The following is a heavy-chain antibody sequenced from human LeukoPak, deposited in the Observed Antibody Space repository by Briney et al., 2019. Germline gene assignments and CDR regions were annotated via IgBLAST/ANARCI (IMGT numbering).Heavy chain of an antibody. V-gene: IGHV4-59*11. Sequence: PSETPSPTCTVSGGSISSHYWSWIRQPPGKGLEWIGYIYYSGSTNYNPSLKSRVTISVDTSKNQFSLKLSSVTAADTAVYYCARGLGGYYDFWSGYYVRGDAFDIWGQGTMVTVSS. CDR2: IYYSGST. CDR3: ARGLGGYYDFWSGYYVRGDAFDI. D-gene: IGHD3-3*01. CDR1: GGSISSHY. J-gene: IGHJ3*02.